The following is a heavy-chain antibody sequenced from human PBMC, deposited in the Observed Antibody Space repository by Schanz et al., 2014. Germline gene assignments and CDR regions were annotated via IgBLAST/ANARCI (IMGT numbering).Heavy chain of an antibody. J-gene: IGHJ6*02. CDR2: IVPIAGIT. D-gene: IGHD5-12*01. Sequence: QVHLVQSGAEVKKPGSSVKVSCKASGGTFSSDTFSWVRQAPGQGLEWMGRIVPIAGITNYAQRFQGRVTITADKSSDTAYMELSSLRSEDTAVYFCARDLTVDTGYVVHYYYYGMDVWGQGTTXTVSS. CDR1: GGTFSSDT. V-gene: IGHV1-69*08. CDR3: ARDLTVDTGYVVHYYYYGMDV.